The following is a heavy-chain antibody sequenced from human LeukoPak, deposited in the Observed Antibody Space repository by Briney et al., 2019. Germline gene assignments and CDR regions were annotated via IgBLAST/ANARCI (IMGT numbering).Heavy chain of an antibody. D-gene: IGHD5-18*01. CDR2: ISGSGGST. J-gene: IGHJ4*02. CDR3: AKLRGYSYGYYLDY. Sequence: GGSLRLSCAASGFTFSSYAMSWVRQAPGKGLEWVSAISGSGGSTYYADPVKGRFTISRDNSKNTLYLQMNSLRAEDTAVYYCAKLRGYSYGYYLDYWGQGTLVTVSS. CDR1: GFTFSSYA. V-gene: IGHV3-23*01.